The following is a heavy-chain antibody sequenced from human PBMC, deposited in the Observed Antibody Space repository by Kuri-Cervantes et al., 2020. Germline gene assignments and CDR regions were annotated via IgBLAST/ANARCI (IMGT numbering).Heavy chain of an antibody. Sequence: ASVKVSCKTSGYTFTDYDINWVRQAPGQGLEWMGWMNPYSANTGYAQKFQGRVTMTRNTSISTAYMELSSLRSEDTAVYYCARGYYYDSSGYAYYYYGMDVWGQGTTVTVSS. J-gene: IGHJ6*02. CDR3: ARGYYYDSSGYAYYYYGMDV. CDR2: MNPYSANT. CDR1: GYTFTDYD. V-gene: IGHV1-8*01. D-gene: IGHD3-22*01.